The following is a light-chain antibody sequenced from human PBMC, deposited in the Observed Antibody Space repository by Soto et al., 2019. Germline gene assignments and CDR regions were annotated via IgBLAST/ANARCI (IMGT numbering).Light chain of an antibody. CDR2: ESF. CDR3: CSYTSRKTDV. V-gene: IGLV2-23*01. CDR1: SSDVGNYNY. J-gene: IGLJ1*01. Sequence: QSALTQPASVSGSPGQSITISCTGTSSDVGNYNYVSWYQHHPGKAPKLLIYESFRRPSGISNRFSGSKSGNTASLTISGLQAEDEADYYCCSYTSRKTDVFGTGTKVTVL.